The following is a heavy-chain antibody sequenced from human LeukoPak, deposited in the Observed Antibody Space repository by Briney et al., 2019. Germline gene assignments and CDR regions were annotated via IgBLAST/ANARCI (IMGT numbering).Heavy chain of an antibody. D-gene: IGHD4-17*01. V-gene: IGHV3-30*03. CDR2: ISYDGSKK. CDR3: ARGYRDYGTSGGYYFDY. J-gene: IGHJ4*02. CDR1: GFTFSSYG. Sequence: GGSLGLSCAASGFTFSSYGMHWVRQAPGKGLEWVAVISYDGSKKYFADSVKGRFTISRDNSKNSLYLQMNSLRAEDTAVYYCARGYRDYGTSGGYYFDYWGQGTLVTVSS.